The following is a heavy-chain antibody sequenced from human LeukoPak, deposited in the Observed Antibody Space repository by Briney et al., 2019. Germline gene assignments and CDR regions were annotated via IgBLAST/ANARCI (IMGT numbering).Heavy chain of an antibody. J-gene: IGHJ4*02. Sequence: SETLSLTCTVSGGSISSSSYYWGWIRQPPGKGLEWIGSIYYSGSTYYNPSLKSRVTISVDTSKNQFSLKLSSVTAADTAVYYCARGGSGWFNFDYWGQGTLVTVSS. CDR1: GGSISSSSYY. CDR2: IYYSGST. CDR3: ARGGSGWFNFDY. D-gene: IGHD6-19*01. V-gene: IGHV4-39*07.